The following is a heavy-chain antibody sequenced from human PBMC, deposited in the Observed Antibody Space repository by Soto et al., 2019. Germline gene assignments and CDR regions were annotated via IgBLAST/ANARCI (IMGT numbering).Heavy chain of an antibody. CDR3: ARGSRYFDWSRLPGGIAEYFQH. V-gene: IGHV1-69*01. CDR2: IIPIFGTA. D-gene: IGHD3-9*01. Sequence: QVQLVQSGAEVKKPGSSVKVSCKASGGTFSSYAISWVRQAPGQGLEWMGGIIPIFGTANYAQKFQGRVTITADESTSTAYMELSSLRSEDTAVYYCARGSRYFDWSRLPGGIAEYFQHWGQGTLVTVSS. J-gene: IGHJ1*01. CDR1: GGTFSSYA.